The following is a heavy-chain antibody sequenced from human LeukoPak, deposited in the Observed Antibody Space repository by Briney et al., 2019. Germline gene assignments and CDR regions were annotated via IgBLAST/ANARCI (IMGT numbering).Heavy chain of an antibody. CDR2: VSGSGGST. CDR1: GFTFSSYA. CDR3: AKDPYYSDSSESDTFDP. J-gene: IGHJ5*02. Sequence: GGSLRLSCAASGFTFSSYAMSWVRQARGKGLEWVSAVSGSGGSTYCADSVKGRFTISRDNSKNTMYLQMNSLRAEDTAVYYCAKDPYYSDSSESDTFDPWGQGTLVTVSS. V-gene: IGHV3-23*01. D-gene: IGHD3-22*01.